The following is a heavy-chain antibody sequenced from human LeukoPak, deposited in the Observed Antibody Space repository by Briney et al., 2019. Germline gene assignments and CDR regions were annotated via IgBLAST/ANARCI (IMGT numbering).Heavy chain of an antibody. D-gene: IGHD3-10*01. CDR1: GDSVSSYY. J-gene: IGHJ4*02. CDR3: ALLGPEVRGVIH. Sequence: PSETLSLTCTVSGDSVSSYYWSWIRQPPGKGLEWIGYIYYSGSTKYNPSLKSRVTISVDTSKNQFSLKVSSVTAADTAVYYCALLGPEVRGVIHWGQGTLVTVSS. V-gene: IGHV4-59*08. CDR2: IYYSGST.